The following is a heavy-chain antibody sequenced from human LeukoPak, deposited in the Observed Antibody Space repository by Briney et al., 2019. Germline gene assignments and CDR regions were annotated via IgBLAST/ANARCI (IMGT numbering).Heavy chain of an antibody. CDR3: ARGRRPSADSSEYFDY. CDR2: MNPNSGNT. Sequence: ASVKVSCQASGYTFTSYDINWVRQATGQGLEWMGWMNPNSGNTGYAQRFQGRVTITRNTAISTAYMELSSLRSEDTAVYYCARGRRPSADSSEYFDYWGQGTLVTVSS. D-gene: IGHD2-21*02. J-gene: IGHJ4*02. V-gene: IGHV1-8*03. CDR1: GYTFTSYD.